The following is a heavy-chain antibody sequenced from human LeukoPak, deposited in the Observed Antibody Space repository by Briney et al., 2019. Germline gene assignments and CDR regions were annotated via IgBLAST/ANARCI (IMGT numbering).Heavy chain of an antibody. CDR1: GGSISGSNW. CDR3: ARRDYYDSSGLDY. Sequence: SETLSLTCAVSGGSISGSNWWSWVRQPPGKGLEWIGEIYHSGSTNYNPSLKSRVTISVDKSKNQFSLKLSSVTAADTAVYYCARRDYYDSSGLDYWGQGTLVTVSS. V-gene: IGHV4-4*02. D-gene: IGHD3-22*01. J-gene: IGHJ4*02. CDR2: IYHSGST.